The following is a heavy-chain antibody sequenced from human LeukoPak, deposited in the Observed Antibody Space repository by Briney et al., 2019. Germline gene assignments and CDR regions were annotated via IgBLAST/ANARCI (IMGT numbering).Heavy chain of an antibody. Sequence: GASVKVSCKASGYTFTGYYMHWVRQAPGQGLEWMGWISAYNGNTNYAQKLQGRVTMTTDTSTSTAYMELRSLRSDDTAVYYCARVDFYGDYLSFYYYYYYMDVWGKGTTVTISS. CDR2: ISAYNGNT. CDR3: ARVDFYGDYLSFYYYYYYMDV. J-gene: IGHJ6*03. V-gene: IGHV1-18*04. CDR1: GYTFTGYY. D-gene: IGHD4-17*01.